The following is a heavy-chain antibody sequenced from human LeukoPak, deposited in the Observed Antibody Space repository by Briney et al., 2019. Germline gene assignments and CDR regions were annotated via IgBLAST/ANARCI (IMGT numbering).Heavy chain of an antibody. CDR1: GGSISSYY. V-gene: IGHV4-59*01. CDR2: IYYSGST. D-gene: IGHD2-2*02. CDR3: ARGRYCSSTSCYKGGAFDI. J-gene: IGHJ3*02. Sequence: SETLSLTCTVSGGSISSYYWSWIRQPPGKGLEWIGYIYYSGSTNYNPSLKSRVTISVDTSKNQLSLKLSSVTAADTAVYYCARGRYCSSTSCYKGGAFDIWGQGTMVTVSS.